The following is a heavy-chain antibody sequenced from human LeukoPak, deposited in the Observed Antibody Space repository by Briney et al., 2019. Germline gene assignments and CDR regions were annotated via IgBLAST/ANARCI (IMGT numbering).Heavy chain of an antibody. CDR1: EFTFSNFW. V-gene: IGHV3-7*01. J-gene: IGHJ3*02. CDR2: IKQDGSEK. Sequence: GGSLRLSYSASEFTFSNFWMSWVRQAPGKGPEWVANIKQDGSEKYYVDSVKGRFTISRDNAETSLHLQMNSLRAEDTAVYYCARRRYCGGDCYTSDAFDIWGQGTMVTVSS. CDR3: ARRRYCGGDCYTSDAFDI. D-gene: IGHD2-21*01.